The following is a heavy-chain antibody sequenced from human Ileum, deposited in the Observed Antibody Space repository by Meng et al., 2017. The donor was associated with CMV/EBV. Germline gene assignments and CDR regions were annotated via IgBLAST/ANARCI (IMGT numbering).Heavy chain of an antibody. V-gene: IGHV1-2*02. Sequence: QVQLVQSGAEVKKPGASVKVSCKASGYTFTAYYLHWVRQAPGQGLEWMGCINPRSGGTDYAQKFRGRVTMTRDTSISTAYMELSRLTFDDTAVYYCVRIEVAWGQGTLVTVSS. CDR2: INPRSGGT. CDR3: VRIEVA. CDR1: GYTFTAYY. J-gene: IGHJ4*02.